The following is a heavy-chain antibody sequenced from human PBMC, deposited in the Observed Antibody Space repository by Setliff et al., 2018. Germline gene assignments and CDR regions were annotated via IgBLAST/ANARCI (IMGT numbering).Heavy chain of an antibody. CDR1: GGSISNSTFY. J-gene: IGHJ2*01. D-gene: IGHD5-12*01. CDR3: ARNPDFLQYSFDL. CDR2: INYYGSIFDDGTSYST. V-gene: IGHV4-39*07. Sequence: SETLSLTCTVSGGSISNSTFYWGWIRQPPGKGLEWIGSINYYGSIFDDGTSYSTYYNPSLKSRATISIDTSKSQFSLKLSSMTAADTALYYCARNPDFLQYSFDLWGRGTLVTSPQ.